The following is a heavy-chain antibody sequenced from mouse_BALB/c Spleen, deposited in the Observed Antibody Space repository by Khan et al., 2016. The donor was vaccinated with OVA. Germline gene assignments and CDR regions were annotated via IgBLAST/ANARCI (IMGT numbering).Heavy chain of an antibody. CDR1: GYTFTNYG. V-gene: IGHV9-3-1*01. CDR3: ARMKPYWYFDL. CDR2: INTYTGEP. J-gene: IGHJ1*01. Sequence: QVQLVQSGPELKKPGETVKISCKASGYTFTNYGMNWVKQAPGKGLKWMGWINTYTGEPTYADDFKGRFAFSLETSASTAYLQINNHKNEDTAKDICARMKPYWYFDLWGAGTTVTVSS.